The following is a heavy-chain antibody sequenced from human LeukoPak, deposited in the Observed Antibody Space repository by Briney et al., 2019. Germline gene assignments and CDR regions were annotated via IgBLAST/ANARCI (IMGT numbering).Heavy chain of an antibody. CDR3: ARAYKITMVRGVLFDP. CDR2: IYYSGST. V-gene: IGHV4-59*12. CDR1: GGSISSYY. J-gene: IGHJ5*02. Sequence: SETLSLTCTVSGGSISSYYWSWIRQPPGKGLEWIGYIYYSGSTNYNPSLKSRVTISVDTSKNQFSLKLSSVTAADTAVYYCARAYKITMVRGVLFDPWGQGTLVTVSS. D-gene: IGHD3-10*01.